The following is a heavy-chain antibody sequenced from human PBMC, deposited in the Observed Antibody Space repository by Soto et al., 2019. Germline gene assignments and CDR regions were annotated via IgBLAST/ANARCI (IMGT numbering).Heavy chain of an antibody. Sequence: QVQLQESGPGLMKPSETLSLTCTVSGGSISSYYWSWIRQPPGRGLEWIGYIYYSGSTNYNPSLKSRVIISVDTSKNQFSLKLSSVTAADTAVYYCARRYGAAFDYWGQGTLVTVSS. D-gene: IGHD2-15*01. CDR1: GGSISSYY. CDR3: ARRYGAAFDY. CDR2: IYYSGST. J-gene: IGHJ4*02. V-gene: IGHV4-59*01.